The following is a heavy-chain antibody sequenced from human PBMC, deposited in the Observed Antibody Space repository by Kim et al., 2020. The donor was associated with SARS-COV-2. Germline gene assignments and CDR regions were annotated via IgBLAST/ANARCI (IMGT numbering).Heavy chain of an antibody. D-gene: IGHD5-18*01. J-gene: IGHJ4*02. Sequence: GGSLRLSCVASAFIFSNYEMNWVRQAPGKGLEWVSHISSSGDIIDYADSVKGRFTISRDNAKNSLYLQMSSLRADDTGVYYCARAEMGRFSYGPYYYQHWGQGSLVTVSS. CDR2: ISSSGDII. V-gene: IGHV3-48*03. CDR1: AFIFSNYE. CDR3: ARAEMGRFSYGPYYYQH.